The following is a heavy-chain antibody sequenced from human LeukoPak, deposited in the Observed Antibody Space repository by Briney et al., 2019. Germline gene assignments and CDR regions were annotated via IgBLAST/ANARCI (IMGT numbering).Heavy chain of an antibody. V-gene: IGHV3-7*03. CDR3: ARASYDFWSGYYNH. Sequence: GGSLRLSCAASGFTFSNAWMSWVRQAPGKGLEWVANIKQDGSEKYYVDSVKGRFTISRDNAKNSLYLQMNSLRAEDTAVYYCARASYDFWSGYYNHWGQGTLVTVSS. CDR1: GFTFSNAW. CDR2: IKQDGSEK. D-gene: IGHD3-3*01. J-gene: IGHJ5*02.